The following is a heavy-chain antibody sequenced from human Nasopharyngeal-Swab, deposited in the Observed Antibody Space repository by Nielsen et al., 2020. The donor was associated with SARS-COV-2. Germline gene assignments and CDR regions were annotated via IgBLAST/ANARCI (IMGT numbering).Heavy chain of an antibody. J-gene: IGHJ5*02. V-gene: IGHV4-39*01. D-gene: IGHD4-17*01. CDR3: ARLGYGDSNWFDP. CDR2: IYYSGST. Sequence: WMRQCPGKGLEWFGSIYYSGSTYYNPSLKSRVTISVDTSKNQFSLKLSSVTAADTAVYYCARLGYGDSNWFDPWGQGTLVTVSS.